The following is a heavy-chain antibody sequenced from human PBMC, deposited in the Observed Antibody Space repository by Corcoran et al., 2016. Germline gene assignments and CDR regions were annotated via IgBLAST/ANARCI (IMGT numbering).Heavy chain of an antibody. CDR2: IYPGDSDT. Sequence: EVQLVQSGAEVKKPGESLKISCKGSGYSFTSYWIGWVRQMPGKGLEWLGIIYPGDSDTRYSPSFPGQVNISADKAISTAYLQWSNLKASDTALYYCARRIDSSGCEIYGMDVWGQGTTVTVSS. CDR3: ARRIDSSGCEIYGMDV. CDR1: GYSFTSYW. J-gene: IGHJ6*02. V-gene: IGHV5-51*01. D-gene: IGHD6-19*01.